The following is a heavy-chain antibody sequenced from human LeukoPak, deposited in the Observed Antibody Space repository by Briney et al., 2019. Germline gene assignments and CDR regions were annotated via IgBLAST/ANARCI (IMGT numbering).Heavy chain of an antibody. CDR1: GGSISSGDYY. D-gene: IGHD5-12*01. CDR3: ARASDGYEPLFDY. CDR2: IYYSGST. V-gene: IGHV4-30-4*01. Sequence: PSETLSLTCTVSGGSISSGDYYWSWIRQPPGKGLEWIGYIYYSGSTYYNPSLKRRVTISVDTSKNQFSLKLSSVTAADTAVYYCARASDGYEPLFDYWGQGTLVTVSS. J-gene: IGHJ4*02.